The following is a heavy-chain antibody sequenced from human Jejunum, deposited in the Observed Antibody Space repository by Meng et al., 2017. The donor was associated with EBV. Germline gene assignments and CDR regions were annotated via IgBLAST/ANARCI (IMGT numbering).Heavy chain of an antibody. CDR1: GGSVNSGNVY. CDR2: IYYSGST. V-gene: IGHV4-61*01. Sequence: QLHESGPGLVKPSETLSLTCTVSGGSVNSGNVYWSWIRQPPGKGLEWIGYIYYSGSTNYIPSLKSRVTISLDTSKNQFSLKLSSVTAADTAVYYCAGLRYSGYDRAFDYWGQGALVTVSS. J-gene: IGHJ4*02. D-gene: IGHD5-12*01. CDR3: AGLRYSGYDRAFDY.